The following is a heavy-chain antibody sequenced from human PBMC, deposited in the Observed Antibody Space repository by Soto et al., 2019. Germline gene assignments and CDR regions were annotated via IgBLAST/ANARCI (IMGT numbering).Heavy chain of an antibody. Sequence: PSETLSLTCIVSGGSISKSYWSWIRQPPGKGLEWIGYIHYSGSTNYNPTLKSRVTISIDTSKNQFSLKLSSVTAADTAVYYCASTSDYYDSSGYSWFDPWGQGTLVTVS. CDR2: IHYSGST. V-gene: IGHV4-59*01. CDR3: ASTSDYYDSSGYSWFDP. D-gene: IGHD3-22*01. J-gene: IGHJ5*02. CDR1: GGSISKSY.